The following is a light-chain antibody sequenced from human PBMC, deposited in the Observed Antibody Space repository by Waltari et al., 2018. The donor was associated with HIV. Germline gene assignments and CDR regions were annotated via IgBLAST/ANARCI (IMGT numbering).Light chain of an antibody. CDR3: MQRIAFPVT. CDR2: SHS. Sequence: IVMTQTPHSLSVTPGEPASLSCRSSQSLLDCDDGITYLDWFLQRPGQSPQLLIYSHSYRASGVPDRFSGGGSGTNFTLKINKMEAGDFGVYFCMQRIAFPVTFGQGTRLEIK. CDR1: QSLLDCDDGITY. J-gene: IGKJ5*01. V-gene: IGKV2-40*01.